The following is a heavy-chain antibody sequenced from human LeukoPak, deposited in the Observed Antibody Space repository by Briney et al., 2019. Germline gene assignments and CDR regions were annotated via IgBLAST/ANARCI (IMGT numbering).Heavy chain of an antibody. CDR3: AREGLGAAAGTFDY. J-gene: IGHJ4*02. D-gene: IGHD6-13*01. V-gene: IGHV3-23*01. CDR2: LTGSGDSA. Sequence: GGPLRLSCAASRLTFSSYAMIWVRQAPGKGLAWVSTLTGSGDSADYADSVKGRFTISRDNSKNTLSLQMSSLRAEDTAVYYCAREGLGAAAGTFDYWGQGTLVTVSS. CDR1: RLTFSSYA.